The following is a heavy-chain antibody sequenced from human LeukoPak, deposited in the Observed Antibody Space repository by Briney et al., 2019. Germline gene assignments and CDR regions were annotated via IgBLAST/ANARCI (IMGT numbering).Heavy chain of an antibody. J-gene: IGHJ4*02. CDR1: GGTFSSYA. V-gene: IGHV1-69*05. CDR2: IIPLFDTA. Sequence: SVKVSCKASGGTFSSYAISWVRQAPGQGLEWMGRIIPLFDTANYAQKFQGRVTITTDESTSTAYMELSSLRSEDTAVYYCARDRGVSGWRHSGFDYWGQGTLVTVSS. D-gene: IGHD6-19*01. CDR3: ARDRGVSGWRHSGFDY.